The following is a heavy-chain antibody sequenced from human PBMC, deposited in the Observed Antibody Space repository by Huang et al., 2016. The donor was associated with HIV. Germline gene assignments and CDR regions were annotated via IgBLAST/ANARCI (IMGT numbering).Heavy chain of an antibody. CDR3: ALNRGLFFSNWLDP. D-gene: IGHD3-3*01. V-gene: IGHV3-23*01. CDR1: GITFSTYA. CDR2: ISRDGGRT. Sequence: QLSESGGGVVQPGGSLRLSCAASGITFSTYAMTWVRQAPGKGLEWVSTISRDGGRTFYAGSVKGRFTVSRDNSKNTCYLQILTLRAEDTALYYCALNRGLFFSNWLDPWGQGTLVTVSS. J-gene: IGHJ5*02.